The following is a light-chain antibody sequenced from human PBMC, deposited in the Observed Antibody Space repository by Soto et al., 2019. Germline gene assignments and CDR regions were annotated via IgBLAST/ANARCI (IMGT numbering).Light chain of an antibody. J-gene: IGKJ1*01. CDR3: QQYNAYSTWT. CDR2: DAS. Sequence: DIQMTQCPSSLSASGGYRVTITCRASQSISSWLAWYQQKPGKAPKLLIYDASSLASGVPSRFSGSGSGTEFTLTISSLQPDDFAIYYCQQYNAYSTWTFGPGTKVDIK. V-gene: IGKV1-5*01. CDR1: QSISSW.